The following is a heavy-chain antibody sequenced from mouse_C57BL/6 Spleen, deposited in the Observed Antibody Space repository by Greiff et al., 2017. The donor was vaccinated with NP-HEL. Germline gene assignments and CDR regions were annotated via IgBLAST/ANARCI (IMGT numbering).Heavy chain of an antibody. CDR3: ASQKARDYLLDY. CDR1: GYTFTSYW. D-gene: IGHD2-4*01. V-gene: IGHV1-59*01. CDR2: IDPSDSYT. J-gene: IGHJ2*01. Sequence: QVQLQQPGAELVRPGTSVKLSCKASGYTFTSYWMHWVKQRPGQGLEWIGVIDPSDSYTNYNQKFKGKATLTVDTSSSTAYMQLSSLTSEGSAVYYCASQKARDYLLDYGGRGTTHTVSS.